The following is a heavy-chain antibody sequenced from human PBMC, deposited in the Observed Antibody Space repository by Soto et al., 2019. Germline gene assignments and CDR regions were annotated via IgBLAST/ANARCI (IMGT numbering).Heavy chain of an antibody. Sequence: QVQLVQSGAEVKKPGASVKVSCKASGYTFTSYYMHWVRQAPGQGLEWMGIINPSGGSTSYAQKFQGRVTMTRDTSTSTVYMELSSLRSEDTAVYYCARTVIAVAGTTHYYYGMDVWGQGTTVTVSS. CDR3: ARTVIAVAGTTHYYYGMDV. J-gene: IGHJ6*02. CDR2: INPSGGST. V-gene: IGHV1-46*01. CDR1: GYTFTSYY. D-gene: IGHD6-19*01.